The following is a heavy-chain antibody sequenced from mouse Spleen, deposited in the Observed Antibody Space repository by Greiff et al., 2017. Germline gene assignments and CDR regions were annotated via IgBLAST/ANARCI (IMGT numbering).Heavy chain of an antibody. Sequence: EVQVVESGPGLVKPSQSLSLTCTVSGYSITSDYAWNWIRQSPGNKLEWMGYISYSGSTSYNPSLKSRTPITRDTSKNQFFLQLNSVTTEDTATYYCARYTTVVASDWYFDVWGAGTTVTVSS. J-gene: IGHJ1*01. V-gene: IGHV3-2*02. D-gene: IGHD1-1*01. CDR3: ARYTTVVASDWYFDV. CDR2: ISYSGST. CDR1: GYSITSDYA.